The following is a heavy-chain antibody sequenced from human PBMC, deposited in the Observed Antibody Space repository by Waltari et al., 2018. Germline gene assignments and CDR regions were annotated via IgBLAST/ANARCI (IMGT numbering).Heavy chain of an antibody. V-gene: IGHV4-61*02. CDR3: ARDTWGYSYGLSYFDY. CDR1: GGSISSGSYY. CDR2: IYTSGRA. D-gene: IGHD5-18*01. Sequence: QVQLQESGPGLVKPSQTLSLTCTVSGGSISSGSYYWSWIRQPAGKGLEWIGRIYTSGRANSTPPLKRRVTISVDTSKNQFSLKLSSVTAADTAVYYCARDTWGYSYGLSYFDYWGQGTLVTVAS. J-gene: IGHJ4*02.